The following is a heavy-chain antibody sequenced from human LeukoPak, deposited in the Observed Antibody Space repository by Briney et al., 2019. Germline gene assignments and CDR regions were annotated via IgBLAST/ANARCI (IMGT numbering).Heavy chain of an antibody. D-gene: IGHD3-9*01. CDR1: GYTFTSYA. Sequence: ASVKVSCKASGYTFTSYAMHWVRQAPGRRLEWMGWINAGNGNTKYSQKFQGRVTITRDTSASTAYMELSSLRSEDTAVYYCARWGTVYYDILTGRSYFDYWGQGTLVTVSS. J-gene: IGHJ4*02. V-gene: IGHV1-3*01. CDR2: INAGNGNT. CDR3: ARWGTVYYDILTGRSYFDY.